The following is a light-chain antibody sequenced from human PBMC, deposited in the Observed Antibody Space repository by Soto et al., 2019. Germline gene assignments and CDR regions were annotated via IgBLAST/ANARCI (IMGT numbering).Light chain of an antibody. CDR1: QSVTSTY. Sequence: EIGLTQSAGTLSLSPGERATLSCRASQSVTSTYLTWYQQKPGQAPSLLIYAASNRATGIPARFSGSGSGTDFTLTINSLQPDDFATYYCQHYDSYSGTFGQGTKVDIK. CDR2: AAS. CDR3: QHYDSYSGT. J-gene: IGKJ1*01. V-gene: IGKV3D-7*01.